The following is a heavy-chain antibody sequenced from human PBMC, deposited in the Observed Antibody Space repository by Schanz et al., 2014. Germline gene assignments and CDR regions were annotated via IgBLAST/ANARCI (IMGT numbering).Heavy chain of an antibody. J-gene: IGHJ4*02. V-gene: IGHV4-59*01. Sequence: WTWIRQPPGKGLEWIGYIYDSETSNSNPYLKSRVTISLDTSKNQFSLKLTSVTAADTAVYYCARGRTFDYWGQGTLVTVSS. CDR3: ARGRTFDY. CDR2: IYDSETS.